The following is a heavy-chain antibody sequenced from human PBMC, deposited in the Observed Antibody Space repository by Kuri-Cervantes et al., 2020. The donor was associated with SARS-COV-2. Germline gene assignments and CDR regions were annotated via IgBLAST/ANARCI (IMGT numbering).Heavy chain of an antibody. CDR3: ARVPDYYDSSGYGLMEYYFDY. CDR1: GYTFTSYA. Sequence: ASVKVPCKASGYTFTSYAMHWVRQAPGQRLEWMGWINAGNGNTKYSQKFQGRVTITRDTSASTAYMELSSLRSEDTAVYYCARVPDYYDSSGYGLMEYYFDYWGQGTLVTVSS. J-gene: IGHJ4*02. D-gene: IGHD3-22*01. CDR2: INAGNGNT. V-gene: IGHV1-3*01.